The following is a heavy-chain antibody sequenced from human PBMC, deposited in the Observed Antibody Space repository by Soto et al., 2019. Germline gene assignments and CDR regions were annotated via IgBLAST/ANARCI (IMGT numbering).Heavy chain of an antibody. D-gene: IGHD3-22*01. Sequence: GGSLRLSCVAFGFTFDDYAMLWVRQVLGKGLKWVSSIVGSGASTNYADSVKGRFTISRDNSKNTLYLHMNGLRAEDMATYYCAKLPSSGFYYFDYWGQGTPVTVSS. CDR1: GFTFDDYA. CDR3: AKLPSSGFYYFDY. J-gene: IGHJ4*02. V-gene: IGHV3-23*01. CDR2: IVGSGAST.